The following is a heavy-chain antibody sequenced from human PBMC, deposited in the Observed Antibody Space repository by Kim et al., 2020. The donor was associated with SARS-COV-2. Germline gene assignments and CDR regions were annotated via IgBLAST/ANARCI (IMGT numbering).Heavy chain of an antibody. CDR1: GFTFSSYS. CDR2: ISSSSSYI. J-gene: IGHJ4*02. CDR3: ARGGILWFGGDIDY. D-gene: IGHD3-10*01. Sequence: GGSLRLSCAASGFTFSSYSMNWVRQAPGKGLEWVSSISSSSSYIYYADSVKGRFTISRDNAKNSLYLQMNSLRAEDTAVYYCARGGILWFGGDIDYWGQGTLVTVSS. V-gene: IGHV3-21*01.